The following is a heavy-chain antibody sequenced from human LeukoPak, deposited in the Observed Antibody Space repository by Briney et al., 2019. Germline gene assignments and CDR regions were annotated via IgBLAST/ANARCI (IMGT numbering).Heavy chain of an antibody. Sequence: GGSLRLSCAASGFTFSSYDIHWVRQATGKGLEWVSGIGSAGDTYYPDSVKGRFTISRDNVKNSLYLQMNSLRAGDTAVYYCARVLPKYFDFLTGFYYYYGMDVWGQGTTVTVSS. V-gene: IGHV3-13*01. J-gene: IGHJ6*02. CDR3: ARVLPKYFDFLTGFYYYYGMDV. CDR2: IGSAGDT. D-gene: IGHD3-9*01. CDR1: GFTFSSYD.